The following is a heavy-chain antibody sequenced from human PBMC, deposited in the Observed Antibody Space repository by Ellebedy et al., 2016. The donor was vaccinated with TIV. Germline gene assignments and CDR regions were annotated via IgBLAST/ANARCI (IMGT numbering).Heavy chain of an antibody. CDR3: ARAIYGASYL. CDR2: INEDGTKK. V-gene: IGHV3-7*01. Sequence: GESLKISCTASGFTLTNYWMTWVRQAPGRGLEWVANINEDGTKKHFVDSVRGRFTISRDDAGNSLYLQTSSLGAEDTAVYYCARAIYGASYLWGRGTLVTVSS. J-gene: IGHJ2*01. D-gene: IGHD4-17*01. CDR1: GFTLTNYW.